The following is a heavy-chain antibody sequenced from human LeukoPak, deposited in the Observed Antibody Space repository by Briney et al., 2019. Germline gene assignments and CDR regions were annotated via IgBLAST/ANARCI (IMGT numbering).Heavy chain of an antibody. V-gene: IGHV3-23*01. CDR2: ISGSGGTT. CDR1: GFTFSSYG. Sequence: GGSLRLSCAASGFTFSSYGMNWVRQAPGKGLEWVSGISGSGGTTYYADSVKGRFTISRDNSKNSLSLQVGSLRAEDTAVYYRAKTNGYYSDWGQGTLV. D-gene: IGHD3-22*01. CDR3: AKTNGYYSD. J-gene: IGHJ4*02.